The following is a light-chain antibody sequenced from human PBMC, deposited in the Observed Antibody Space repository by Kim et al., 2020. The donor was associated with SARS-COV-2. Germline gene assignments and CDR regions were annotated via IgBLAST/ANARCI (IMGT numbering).Light chain of an antibody. J-gene: IGKJ5*01. Sequence: ASVGDRVTITVRTSQEIRKNFGWYQQKPGEDPKRLLYRAFSLPSGVPTRFRGRGCGTEFTITFSILQPEDFATYFCLQYNHYPGTFGQGTRLEIK. CDR1: QEIRKN. CDR3: LQYNHYPGT. V-gene: IGKV1-17*01. CDR2: RAF.